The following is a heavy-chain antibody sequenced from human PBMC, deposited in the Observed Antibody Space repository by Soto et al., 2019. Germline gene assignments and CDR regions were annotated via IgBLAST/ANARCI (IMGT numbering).Heavy chain of an antibody. CDR3: ARDSQRSSGSDY. V-gene: IGHV1-69*13. CDR1: GGTFSSYA. D-gene: IGHD3-22*01. J-gene: IGHJ4*02. CDR2: IIPIFGTA. Sequence: ASVKVSCKASGGTFSSYAISWVRQAPGQGLEWMGGIIPIFGTANYAQKFQGRVTITADESTSTAYMELSSLRSEDTAVYYCARDSQRSSGSDYWGQGTLVTVSS.